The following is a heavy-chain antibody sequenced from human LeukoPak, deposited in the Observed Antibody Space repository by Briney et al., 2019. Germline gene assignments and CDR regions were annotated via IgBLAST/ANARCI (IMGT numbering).Heavy chain of an antibody. V-gene: IGHV3-23*01. CDR2: ISGNGGST. D-gene: IGHD3-10*01. J-gene: IGHJ4*02. CDR1: QFNFNKFG. Sequence: GGSLRLSCATSQFNFNKFGMTWVRQAPGKGLEWVSSISGNGGSTQYADSVQGRFAISRDNSKNTLYLQMNSLRAEDTAVYYCAKVRRNWGQGTLVTVSS. CDR3: AKVRRN.